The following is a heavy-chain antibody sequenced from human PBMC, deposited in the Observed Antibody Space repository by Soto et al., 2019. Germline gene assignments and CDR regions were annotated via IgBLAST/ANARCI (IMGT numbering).Heavy chain of an antibody. D-gene: IGHD4-4*01. Sequence: QVQLVQSGSEVKKPGASVQVSCKASGYTFTDYFIHWVRHAPGQGLDWLGWINPDSGDTEYARKFQGRVTMTRDTSISTVYMEFNSLTSNDTAIYYCARVPAPGRPITTYFWGQGSLVTVSS. V-gene: IGHV1-2*02. J-gene: IGHJ4*02. CDR3: ARVPAPGRPITTYF. CDR1: GYTFTDYF. CDR2: INPDSGDT.